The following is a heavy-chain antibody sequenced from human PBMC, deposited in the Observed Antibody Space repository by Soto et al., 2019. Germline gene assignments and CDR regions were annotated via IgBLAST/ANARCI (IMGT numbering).Heavy chain of an antibody. V-gene: IGHV4-34*01. Sequence: ASETLSLTCAVYGGSFSGYYWSWIRQPPGKGLEWIGEINHSGSTNYNPSLKSRVTISVDTSKNQFSLKLSSVTAADTAVYYCARGCIAAAGCPFDYWGQGTLVTVSS. CDR3: ARGCIAAAGCPFDY. CDR1: GGSFSGYY. D-gene: IGHD6-13*01. CDR2: INHSGST. J-gene: IGHJ4*02.